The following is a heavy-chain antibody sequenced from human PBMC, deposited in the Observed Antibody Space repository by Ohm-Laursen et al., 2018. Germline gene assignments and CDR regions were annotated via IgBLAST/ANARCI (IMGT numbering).Heavy chain of an antibody. CDR3: ARDPDY. J-gene: IGHJ4*02. CDR2: IKHSGST. CDR1: GGSFSAYY. Sequence: SETLSLTCAVYGGSFSAYYWSWIRQPPGKGLEWIGEIKHSGSTNYNPSLKSRVTISVDTSKNQFSLKLSSVTAADTAVYYCARDPDYWGQGTLVTVSS. V-gene: IGHV4-34*01.